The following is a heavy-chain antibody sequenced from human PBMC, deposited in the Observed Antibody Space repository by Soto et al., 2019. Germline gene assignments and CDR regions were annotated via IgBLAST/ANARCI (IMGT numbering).Heavy chain of an antibody. CDR3: AHKARYSYGSYYFDY. CDR1: GFSFSTRVVG. J-gene: IGHJ4*02. CDR2: IFSNDDK. V-gene: IGHV2-5*01. D-gene: IGHD5-18*01. Sequence: SGPTLVNPTQTLTLTCTFSGFSFSTRVVGVGRFRQPPVKAIEWLAHIFSNDDKRYSPSLQSRLTITKDTSKKQVFLTMTNMDPVDTATYFCAHKARYSYGSYYFDYWGLGTLVTVSS.